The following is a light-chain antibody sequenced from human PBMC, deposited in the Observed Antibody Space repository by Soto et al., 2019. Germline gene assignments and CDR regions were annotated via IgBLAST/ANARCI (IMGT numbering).Light chain of an antibody. J-gene: IGKJ1*01. CDR3: QQYGSAPAWT. Sequence: EIVLTQSPGTLSLSPGKRATLSCRASQSISSSYLAWYQQKPGQAPRLLIYGASKRATGIPDRFSGSGSGTDFTLTISRLESEDLAVYYCQQYGSAPAWTFGQGTKVEIK. V-gene: IGKV3-20*01. CDR2: GAS. CDR1: QSISSSY.